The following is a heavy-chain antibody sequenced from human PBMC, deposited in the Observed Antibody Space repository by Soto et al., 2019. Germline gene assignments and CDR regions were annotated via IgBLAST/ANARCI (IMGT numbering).Heavy chain of an antibody. D-gene: IGHD3-16*01. CDR1: GGSISSSIYY. Sequence: QLQLQESGPGLVKPSETLSLTCTVSGGSISSSIYYWGWIRQPTGKGLEWIGSIYYSGSTYYNPSLTSPVTISVDTSKNQFSLKLSSVTAADTAVYYCARQGRVWGQNWFDPWGQGTLVTVSS. J-gene: IGHJ5*02. CDR2: IYYSGST. V-gene: IGHV4-39*01. CDR3: ARQGRVWGQNWFDP.